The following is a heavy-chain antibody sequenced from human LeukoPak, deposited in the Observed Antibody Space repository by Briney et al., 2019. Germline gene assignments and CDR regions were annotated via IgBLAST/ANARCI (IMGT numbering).Heavy chain of an antibody. D-gene: IGHD6-19*01. CDR3: ARATGRGIAVAGTSGY. J-gene: IGHJ4*02. CDR2: ISAYNGNT. Sequence: ASVKVSCKASGYTFTSYGITWVRQAPGQGLEWMGWISAYNGNTNYAQKLQGRVTMTTDTSTSTAYMELRSLRSDDTAVYYCARATGRGIAVAGTSGYWGQGTLVTVSS. V-gene: IGHV1-18*01. CDR1: GYTFTSYG.